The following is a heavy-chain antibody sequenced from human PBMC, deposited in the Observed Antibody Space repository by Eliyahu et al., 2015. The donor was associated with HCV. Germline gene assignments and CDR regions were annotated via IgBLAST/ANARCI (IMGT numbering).Heavy chain of an antibody. J-gene: IGHJ6*02. Sequence: EVQLLESGGGLVQPGGSLXLSCAASGFTXSSYAMSWXRQAPGKGLXWVSAISGSGGSTYYADSVKGRFTISRDNSKNTLYLQMNSLRAEDTAVYYCAKDRRPTVTTWRSYGMDVWGQGTTVTVSS. V-gene: IGHV3-23*01. D-gene: IGHD4-17*01. CDR1: GFTXSSYA. CDR3: AKDRRPTVTTWRSYGMDV. CDR2: ISGSGGST.